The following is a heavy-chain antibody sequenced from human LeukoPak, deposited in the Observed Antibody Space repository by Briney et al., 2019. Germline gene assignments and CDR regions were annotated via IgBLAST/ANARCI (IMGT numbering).Heavy chain of an antibody. CDR1: GESLNCYY. V-gene: IGHV4-34*12. D-gene: IGHD5-24*01. Sequence: PSDTLSLTCAVYGESLNCYYWSWIRQSPEKGLEWIGEVFDGKTTNYSPSLKSRVTISAVTSSNQFSLNLKSVTAADTAVYYCASGAWATRLHSWAQGTLVIVSS. J-gene: IGHJ4*02. CDR3: ASGAWATRLHS. CDR2: VFDGKTT.